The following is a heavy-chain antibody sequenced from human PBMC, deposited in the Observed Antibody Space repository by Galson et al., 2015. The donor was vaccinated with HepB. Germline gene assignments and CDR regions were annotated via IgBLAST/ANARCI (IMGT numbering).Heavy chain of an antibody. D-gene: IGHD2-2*01. Sequence: CAISGDSVSSNSAAWNWIRQSPSRGLEWLGRTYYRSKWYNDYAVSVKSRITINPDTSKNQFSLQLNSVTPEDTAVYYCARDAVLGYCSSTSCFHWYFDLWGRGTLVTVSS. V-gene: IGHV6-1*01. CDR1: GDSVSSNSAA. CDR3: ARDAVLGYCSSTSCFHWYFDL. CDR2: TYYRSKWYN. J-gene: IGHJ2*01.